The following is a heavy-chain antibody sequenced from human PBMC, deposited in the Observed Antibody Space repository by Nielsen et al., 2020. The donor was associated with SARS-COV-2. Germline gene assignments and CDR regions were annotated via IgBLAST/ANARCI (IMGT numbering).Heavy chain of an antibody. V-gene: IGHV5-51*01. CDR1: GSSFTSYW. J-gene: IGHJ6*02. Sequence: GGSLRLSCKGSGSSFTSYWIGWVRQMPGKGLEWMGIIYPGDSDTRYSPSFQGQVTISADKSISTAYLQWSSLKASDTAMYYCARLGYYYDSSGYYSDYYGMDVWGQGTTVTVSS. D-gene: IGHD3-22*01. CDR2: IYPGDSDT. CDR3: ARLGYYYDSSGYYSDYYGMDV.